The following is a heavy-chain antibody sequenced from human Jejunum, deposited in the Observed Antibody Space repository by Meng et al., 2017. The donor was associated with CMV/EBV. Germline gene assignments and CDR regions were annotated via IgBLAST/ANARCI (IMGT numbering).Heavy chain of an antibody. V-gene: IGHV3-15*07. CDR2: IKSKASGGTI. D-gene: IGHD3-3*01. J-gene: IGHJ4*02. CDR3: AWDTSGYERVDV. CDR1: GFSFNYAW. Sequence: SGFSFNYAWMNWVRQAPGKGLEWVGRIKSKASGGTIDYAAPVKGRFIISRDDSKNTLYLQMNSLKTEDTAVYYCAWDTSGYERVDVWGQGTLVTVSS.